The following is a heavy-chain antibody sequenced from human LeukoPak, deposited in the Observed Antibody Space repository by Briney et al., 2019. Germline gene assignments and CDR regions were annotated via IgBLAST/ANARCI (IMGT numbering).Heavy chain of an antibody. CDR1: ENTFTNYY. CDR2: INPNGDRT. CDR3: ARDMSTRVTPISYAIDV. V-gene: IGHV1-46*01. D-gene: IGHD4-23*01. J-gene: IGHJ3*01. Sequence: VASVKVSCKAPENTFTNYYMHWVRQAPGQGLEWLGLINPNGDRTAYAQNFQGRVTMTRDTSTTTVSLELSSLRSEDTAVYYCARDMSTRVTPISYAIDVWGQGTMVTVSS.